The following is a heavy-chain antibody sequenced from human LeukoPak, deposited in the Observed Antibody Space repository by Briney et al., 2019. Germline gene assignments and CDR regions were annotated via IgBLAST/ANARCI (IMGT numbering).Heavy chain of an antibody. CDR2: IYASGST. Sequence: SETLSLTCTVSGASISSYYWSWNRQPPGKGLEWIGYIYASGSTNYNPSLKSRVTISVDTSKNQFSLKLSSVTAADTAVYYCARAPSYYYYYMDVWGKGTTVTVSS. V-gene: IGHV4-4*09. CDR1: GASISSYY. CDR3: ARAPSYYYYYMDV. J-gene: IGHJ6*03.